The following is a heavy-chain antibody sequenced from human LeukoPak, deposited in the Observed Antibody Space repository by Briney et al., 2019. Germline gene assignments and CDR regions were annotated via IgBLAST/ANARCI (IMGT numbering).Heavy chain of an antibody. Sequence: PGTLSLTRTVSGGSISSYYWSWIRQPPGKGLEWIGYIYYSGSTNYNPSLKSRVTISVDTSKNQFSLKLSSVTAADTAVYYCARDLGFGELLGWFDPWGQGTLVTVSS. D-gene: IGHD3-10*01. CDR1: GGSISSYY. J-gene: IGHJ5*02. V-gene: IGHV4-59*01. CDR3: ARDLGFGELLGWFDP. CDR2: IYYSGST.